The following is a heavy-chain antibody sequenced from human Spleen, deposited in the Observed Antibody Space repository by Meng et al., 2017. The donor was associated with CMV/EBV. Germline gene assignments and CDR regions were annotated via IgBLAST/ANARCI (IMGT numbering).Heavy chain of an antibody. Sequence: AAAGCNVSGYSKNWVRQDPGKGLEWVSSISTSGNYIYYADSMKGRFTISRDNAKNSLYLQMNSLRAEDTAVYYCARVFSGIAVAGNDYWGQGTLVTVSS. CDR1: GCNVSGYS. V-gene: IGHV3-21*01. D-gene: IGHD6-19*01. J-gene: IGHJ4*02. CDR3: ARVFSGIAVAGNDY. CDR2: ISTSGNYI.